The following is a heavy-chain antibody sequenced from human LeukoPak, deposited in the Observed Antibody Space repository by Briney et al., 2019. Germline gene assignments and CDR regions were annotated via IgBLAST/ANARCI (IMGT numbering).Heavy chain of an antibody. J-gene: IGHJ4*02. CDR2: IYYSGRT. Sequence: SETLSLICTVSGGSINTRSYFWGWIRQPPGKGLEWIGNIYYSGRTFYNPSLKSRVTISADTSKNELSLNLTSVTAADTAVYFCASLEGPGLAAAGNRLDYWGQGTPVTVSS. CDR1: GGSINTRSYF. CDR3: ASLEGPGLAAAGNRLDY. V-gene: IGHV4-39*01. D-gene: IGHD6-13*01.